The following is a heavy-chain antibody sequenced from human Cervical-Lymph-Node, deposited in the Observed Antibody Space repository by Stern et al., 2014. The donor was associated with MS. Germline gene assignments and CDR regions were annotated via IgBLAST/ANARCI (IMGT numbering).Heavy chain of an antibody. V-gene: IGHV5-51*01. CDR3: ARPLRGINNAFDA. D-gene: IGHD3-10*01. J-gene: IGHJ3*01. CDR1: GYSFSNTW. CDR2: IYPEDSDT. Sequence: VQLVQSGGEVKKAGESLKISCKGSGYSFSNTWIGWVRQMPGKGLEWLGFIYPEDSDTRYSPSLQGQVSISADTSISTTYLHWGSLKASDTAMYFCARPLRGINNAFDAWGQGTMVTVYS.